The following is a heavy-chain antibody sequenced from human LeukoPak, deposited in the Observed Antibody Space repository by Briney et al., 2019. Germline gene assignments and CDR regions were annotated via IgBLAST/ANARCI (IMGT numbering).Heavy chain of an antibody. CDR1: GGSFSGYY. CDR3: ARGRPKRAIVVVVAAIASRFDP. Sequence: SETLSLTCAVYGGSFSGYYWSWIRQPPEKGLEWIGEINHSGSTNYNPSLKSRVTISVDTSKNQFSLKLSSVTAADTAVYYCARGRPKRAIVVVVAAIASRFDPWGQGTLVTVSS. CDR2: INHSGST. V-gene: IGHV4-34*01. D-gene: IGHD2-15*01. J-gene: IGHJ5*02.